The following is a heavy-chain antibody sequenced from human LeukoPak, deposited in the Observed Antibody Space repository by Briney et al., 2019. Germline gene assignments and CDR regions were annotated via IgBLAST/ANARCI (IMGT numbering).Heavy chain of an antibody. Sequence: PGGSLRLSCAASGFTFSSYAMHWVRQAPGKGLEWVAVISYDGSNKYYADSVKGRFTISRDNSKNTLYLQMNSLRAEDTAVYYCARDSGLFGSGYPTGFDYWGQGTLVTVSS. CDR2: ISYDGSNK. CDR1: GFTFSSYA. J-gene: IGHJ4*02. D-gene: IGHD6-19*01. V-gene: IGHV3-30-3*01. CDR3: ARDSGLFGSGYPTGFDY.